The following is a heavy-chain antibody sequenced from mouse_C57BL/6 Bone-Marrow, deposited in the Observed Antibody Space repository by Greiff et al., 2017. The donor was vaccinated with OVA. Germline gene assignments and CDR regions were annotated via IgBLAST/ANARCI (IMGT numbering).Heavy chain of an antibody. CDR2: IYPRSGNT. J-gene: IGHJ1*03. CDR3: ARNPFLAGYFDV. Sequence: QVQLQQSVAELARPGASVKLSCKASGYTFTSYGISWVKQRTGQGLEWIGEIYPRSGNTYYNEKFKGKATLTADKSSSTAYMELRSLTSEDSAVYFCARNPFLAGYFDVWGTGTTVTVSS. CDR1: GYTFTSYG. V-gene: IGHV1-81*01.